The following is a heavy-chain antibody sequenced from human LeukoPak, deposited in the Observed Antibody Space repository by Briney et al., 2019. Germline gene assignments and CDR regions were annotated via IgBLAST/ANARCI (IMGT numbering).Heavy chain of an antibody. CDR2: ISSSSSYI. D-gene: IGHD5-12*01. CDR1: GFTFSSYS. J-gene: IGHJ6*03. CDR3: ARDGSYDSLAYYYYYMDV. V-gene: IGHV3-21*01. Sequence: PGGSLRLSCAASGFTFSSYSMNWVRQAPGKGLEWVSSISSSSSYIYYADSVKGRFTISRDNAKNSLYLQMNSLRAEDTAVYYCARDGSYDSLAYYYYYMDVWGKGTTVTVSS.